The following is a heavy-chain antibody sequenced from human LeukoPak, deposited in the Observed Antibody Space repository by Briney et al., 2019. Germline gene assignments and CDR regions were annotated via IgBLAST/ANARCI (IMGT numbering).Heavy chain of an antibody. Sequence: GGSLRLSCAASGFTFSSYAMSWVRQAPGKGLEWVSAISASGGSTSYADSVRGRFTISRDNSKNTLYVQMNSLRDEDTAVYYCAKGYYYDSSGNPPLDYWGQGTLVTVSS. CDR1: GFTFSSYA. V-gene: IGHV3-23*01. CDR3: AKGYYYDSSGNPPLDY. J-gene: IGHJ4*02. D-gene: IGHD3-22*01. CDR2: ISASGGST.